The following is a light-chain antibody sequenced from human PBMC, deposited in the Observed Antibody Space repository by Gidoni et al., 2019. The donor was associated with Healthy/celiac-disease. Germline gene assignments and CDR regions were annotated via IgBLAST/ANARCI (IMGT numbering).Light chain of an antibody. J-gene: IGKJ2*01. CDR3: QQYNSYPYT. Sequence: DIQLTQSPSTLSASVGDRVTITCRASQSISSWLAWYQQKPGKAPKLLISKASSLESGVPSRFSGSGAGTEFTLTISSLQPDDFATYYCQQYNSYPYTFGQGTKLEIK. V-gene: IGKV1-5*03. CDR2: KAS. CDR1: QSISSW.